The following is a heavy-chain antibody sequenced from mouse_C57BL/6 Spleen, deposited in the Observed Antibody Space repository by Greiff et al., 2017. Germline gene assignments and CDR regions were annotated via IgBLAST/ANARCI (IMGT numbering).Heavy chain of an antibody. V-gene: IGHV8-8*01. CDR2: IWWDDDK. CDR1: GFSLSTFGMG. J-gene: IGHJ2*01. Sequence: QVTLKESGPGILQPSQTLSLTCSFSGFSLSTFGMGVGWIRQPSGKGLEWLAHIWWDDDKYYNPALKSRLTISKDTSKNQVFLKIANVDTADTATYYCARGYYGSSYGNYFDYWGQGTTLTVSS. D-gene: IGHD1-1*01. CDR3: ARGYYGSSYGNYFDY.